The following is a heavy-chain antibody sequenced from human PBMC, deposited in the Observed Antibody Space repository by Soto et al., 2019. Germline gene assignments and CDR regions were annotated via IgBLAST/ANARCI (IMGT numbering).Heavy chain of an antibody. CDR2: MNPKSGYT. J-gene: IGHJ6*02. D-gene: IGHD2-21*01. CDR1: GYTFTSYD. CDR3: ARAGGDLDV. V-gene: IGHV1-8*01. Sequence: QVQLVQSGAEVKKPGASVKVSCKASGYTFTSYDINWVRQATGQGLEWMGWMNPKSGYTGYAEKFQGRVTMSRNTPSGTAYVERSSLRFEDTAVYYCARAGGDLDVWGQGTTFTVSS.